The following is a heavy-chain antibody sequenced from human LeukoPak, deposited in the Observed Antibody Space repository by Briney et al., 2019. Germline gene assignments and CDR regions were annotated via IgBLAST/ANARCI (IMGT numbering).Heavy chain of an antibody. Sequence: SETLSLTCAVYGGSFSGYYWSWIRQPPGKGLEWIGDISHSGSTNYNPSLESRVTISVDTSKNQFSLKLSSVTAADTAVYYCASNYDILTGPDAFDIWGQGTMLTVSS. V-gene: IGHV4-34*01. CDR3: ASNYDILTGPDAFDI. D-gene: IGHD3-9*01. CDR1: GGSFSGYY. CDR2: ISHSGST. J-gene: IGHJ3*02.